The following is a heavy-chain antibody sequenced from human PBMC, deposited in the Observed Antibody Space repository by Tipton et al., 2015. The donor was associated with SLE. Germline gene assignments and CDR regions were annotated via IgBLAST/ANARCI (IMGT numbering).Heavy chain of an antibody. D-gene: IGHD6-19*01. CDR3: ASPGYSSGHDAFDI. CDR1: GGSISSSSYY. CDR2: IYYSGST. Sequence: TLSLTCTVSGGSISSSSYYWGWIRQPPGKGLEWIGSIYYSGSTYYNPSLKSRVTISVDTSKNQFSLKLSSVTAADTAVYYCASPGYSSGHDAFDIWGQGTMVTVSS. V-gene: IGHV4-39*07. J-gene: IGHJ3*02.